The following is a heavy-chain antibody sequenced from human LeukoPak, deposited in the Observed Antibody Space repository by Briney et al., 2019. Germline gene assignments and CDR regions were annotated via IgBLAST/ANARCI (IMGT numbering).Heavy chain of an antibody. CDR1: RFTFRSDA. Sequence: TGGSLRVSRAPPRFTFRSDAMGWVCQAPGKGLEWVAVISYDGSNKYYADSVKVRITISRDKSKNTLSLQRNSMRAEDTAVYYCAREAPEVGYYYIDGCSKGTTVTVS. CDR3: AREAPEVGYYYIDG. J-gene: IGHJ6*03. D-gene: IGHD1-26*01. CDR2: ISYDGSNK. V-gene: IGHV3-30*04.